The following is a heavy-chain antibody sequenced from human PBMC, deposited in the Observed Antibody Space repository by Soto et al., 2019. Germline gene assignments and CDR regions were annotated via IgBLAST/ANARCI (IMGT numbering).Heavy chain of an antibody. Sequence: PSETLSLTCTVSGGSISSYYWRWIRQPPGTGLEWIGYIYYSGSTNYNPSLKSGVTIAVDTSKNQFSLKLSSVTAADTAVYYCARTRLLWFGELYNWFDPWGQGTLVTVSS. CDR1: GGSISSYY. CDR3: ARTRLLWFGELYNWFDP. CDR2: IYYSGST. D-gene: IGHD3-10*01. J-gene: IGHJ5*02. V-gene: IGHV4-59*01.